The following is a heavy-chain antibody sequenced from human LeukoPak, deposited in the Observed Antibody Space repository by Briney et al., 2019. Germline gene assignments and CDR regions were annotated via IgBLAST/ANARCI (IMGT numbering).Heavy chain of an antibody. D-gene: IGHD6-19*01. CDR1: EFTFSDYY. J-gene: IGHJ4*02. Sequence: GGSLRLSCAASEFTFSDYYMSWIRQAPGKGLEWLSYISTSGTTIYYADSVKGRFTISRDNAKNSLYLQMNSLRAEDTAVYYCARDTRSSGWYVPAYWGQGTLVTVSS. CDR2: ISTSGTTI. V-gene: IGHV3-11*01. CDR3: ARDTRSSGWYVPAY.